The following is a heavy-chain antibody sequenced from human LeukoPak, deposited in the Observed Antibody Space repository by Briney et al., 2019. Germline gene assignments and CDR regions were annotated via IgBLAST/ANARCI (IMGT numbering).Heavy chain of an antibody. D-gene: IGHD2-15*01. J-gene: IGHJ3*02. V-gene: IGHV4-59*08. CDR3: ARHSATLAFDI. Sequence: SETLSLTCTVSGGSISSYYWSWIRQPPGKGLEWIGYIYYSGSTNYNPSLKSRVTISVDTSKNQFSLKLSSVTAADTAVYYCARHSATLAFDIWGQGTMVTVSS. CDR2: IYYSGST. CDR1: GGSISSYY.